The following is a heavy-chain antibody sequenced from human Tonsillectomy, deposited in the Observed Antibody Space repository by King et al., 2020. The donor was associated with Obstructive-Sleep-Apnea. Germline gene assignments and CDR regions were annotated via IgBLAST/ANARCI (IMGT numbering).Heavy chain of an antibody. CDR1: GGSISSYY. D-gene: IGHD6-19*01. V-gene: IGHV4-4*07. CDR3: ARFPLQWPSLGFDI. Sequence: LQLQESGPGLVKPSETLSLTCTVSGGSISSYYWSWIRQPAGKGLEWIGRIYTSGSTNYNPSLKSRVTMSLDTSKNQFSLKLSSVTAADTAVYYCARFPLQWPSLGFDIWGQGTMVTVSS. J-gene: IGHJ3*02. CDR2: IYTSGST.